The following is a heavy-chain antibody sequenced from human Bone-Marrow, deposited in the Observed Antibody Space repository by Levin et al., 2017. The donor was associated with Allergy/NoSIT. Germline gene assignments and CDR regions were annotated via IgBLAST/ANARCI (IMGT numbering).Heavy chain of an antibody. CDR3: ARMLTGTWEWFDP. J-gene: IGHJ5*02. V-gene: IGHV1-2*02. D-gene: IGHD1-7*01. CDR1: GYTFTGYY. CDR2: INPDSGGS. Sequence: ASVKVSCKASGYTFTGYYIHWVRQAPGQGLEWMGWINPDSGGSNYAQKFHGRVTMTRDTSISTAYIEVTRLRFDDAAVYFCARMLTGTWEWFDPWGQGTLVTVS.